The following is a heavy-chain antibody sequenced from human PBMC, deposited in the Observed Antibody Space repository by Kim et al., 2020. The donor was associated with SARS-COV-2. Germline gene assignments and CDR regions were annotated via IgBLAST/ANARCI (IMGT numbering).Heavy chain of an antibody. CDR2: INHSGST. J-gene: IGHJ4*02. CDR1: GGSFSGYY. Sequence: SETLSLTCAVYGGSFSGYYWSWIRQPPGKGLEWIGEINHSGSTNYNPSLKSRVTISVDTSKNQFSLKLSSVTAADTAVYYCAREQWLPPGYYWGQGTLVTVSS. D-gene: IGHD6-19*01. V-gene: IGHV4-34*01. CDR3: AREQWLPPGYY.